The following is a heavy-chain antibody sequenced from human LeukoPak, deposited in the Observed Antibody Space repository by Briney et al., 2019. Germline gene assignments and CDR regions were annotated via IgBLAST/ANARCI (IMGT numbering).Heavy chain of an antibody. CDR3: ARNFAS. J-gene: IGHJ5*01. V-gene: IGHV3-48*02. CDR2: ISTGSSTI. CDR1: GFTFSGST. Sequence: GGSLRLSCAASGFTFSGSTMNWVRQAPGKGLEWLSYISTGSSTIYYADSVKGRFTISRDDAKNSLYLQMNSLRDEDTAVYYCARNFASWGQGTPVTVSS.